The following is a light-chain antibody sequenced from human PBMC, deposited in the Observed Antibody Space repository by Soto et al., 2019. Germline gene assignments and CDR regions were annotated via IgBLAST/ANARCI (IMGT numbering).Light chain of an antibody. CDR1: SSDVGGYNY. CDR2: DVT. V-gene: IGLV2-14*01. CDR3: SSYTSINTLV. J-gene: IGLJ1*01. Sequence: QSDLTQPASVSGSPGQSITISCTGTSSDVGGYNYVSWYQQHPGKAPKLMIYDVTVRPSGVSNRFSGSKSGNTASLTISGLQAEDEADYYCSSYTSINTLVFGTGTKLTVL.